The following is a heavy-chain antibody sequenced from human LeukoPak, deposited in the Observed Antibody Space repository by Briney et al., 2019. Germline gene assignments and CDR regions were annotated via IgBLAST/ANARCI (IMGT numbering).Heavy chain of an antibody. Sequence: PGRSLRLSCAASGFTFSHYAMHWVRQAPGKGLEWVAVISTDGSNTYYADSGKGRFTVSRDNSKSTLYLQMNSLRPEDTAMYYCAKDWVYYGSGRSGYFDYWGQGTLVTVSS. D-gene: IGHD3-10*01. CDR2: ISTDGSNT. J-gene: IGHJ4*02. CDR1: GFTFSHYA. CDR3: AKDWVYYGSGRSGYFDY. V-gene: IGHV3-30*18.